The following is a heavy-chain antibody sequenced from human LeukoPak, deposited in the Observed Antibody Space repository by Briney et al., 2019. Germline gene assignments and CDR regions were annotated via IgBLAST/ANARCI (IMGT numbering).Heavy chain of an antibody. V-gene: IGHV5-51*01. CDR2: IYPGDSDT. CDR3: ARRSGNFQSDYNFDY. Sequence: GESLKISCKGSGFIFTNYWMAWVRQMPGKGLEWMGIIYPGDSDTRYSPSFQGQVTISADKSISTAYLQWSSLKASDTAMYYCARRSGNFQSDYNFDYWGQGTLVTVSS. J-gene: IGHJ4*02. CDR1: GFIFTNYW. D-gene: IGHD1-26*01.